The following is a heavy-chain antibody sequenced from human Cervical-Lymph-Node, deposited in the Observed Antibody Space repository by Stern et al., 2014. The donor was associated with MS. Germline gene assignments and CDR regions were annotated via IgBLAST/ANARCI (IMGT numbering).Heavy chain of an antibody. Sequence: VQLVESGGGVVQPGRSLRLSCVPSGFTLSSSAMHWVRQAPGKGLEWVAIISYDGSNKYYADSVKGRFTISRDTSKNTLYLQMNSLRPEDTAVYYCARRGRSDDSFDSWGQGTLVTVSS. CDR2: ISYDGSNK. CDR1: GFTLSSSA. V-gene: IGHV3-30-3*01. J-gene: IGHJ4*02. CDR3: ARRGRSDDSFDS. D-gene: IGHD3-16*01.